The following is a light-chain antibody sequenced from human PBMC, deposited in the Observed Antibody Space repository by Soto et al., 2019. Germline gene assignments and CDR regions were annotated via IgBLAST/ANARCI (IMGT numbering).Light chain of an antibody. CDR3: SSYASSSAVL. J-gene: IGLJ2*01. CDR2: EDN. CDR1: RTDVGGYNY. Sequence: QSALTQPASVSGSPGQSITISCTGTRTDVGGYNYVSWYQHHPGKAPQLIIYEDNNRPSGVANRFSGTKSGNTSSLAISGLQAEDGADYYCSSYASSSAVLFGGGTKLTVL. V-gene: IGLV2-14*01.